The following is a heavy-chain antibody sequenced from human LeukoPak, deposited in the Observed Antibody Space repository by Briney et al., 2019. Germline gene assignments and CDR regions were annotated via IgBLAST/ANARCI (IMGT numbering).Heavy chain of an antibody. CDR1: GGSISSAGDY. CDR3: ARARYNWFDP. Sequence: SETLSLTCTVSGGSISSAGDYWSWIRQPPGKGLEWIGYIYHSGSTTYNPSLKSRVTLSRDKSKNQFSLKLNSVTAADTAVYYCARARYNWFDPWGQGTLVTVPS. CDR2: IYHSGST. J-gene: IGHJ5*02. V-gene: IGHV4-30-2*01. D-gene: IGHD3-16*02.